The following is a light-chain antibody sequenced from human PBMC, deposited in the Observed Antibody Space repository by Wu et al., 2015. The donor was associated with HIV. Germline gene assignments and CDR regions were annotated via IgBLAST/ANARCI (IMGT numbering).Light chain of an antibody. J-gene: IGKJ5*01. V-gene: IGKV3-20*01. CDR3: QQYGSSPPVT. CDR2: GAA. CDR1: QSVSSNY. Sequence: IVLTQSPGTLSLSPGQRATLSCRASQSVSSNYLARYQQKPGQAPRLLIYGAANRATGIPDRFSGRGSGTDFTLTISRLEPEDFAVYYCQQYGSSPPVTFGQGTRLEIK.